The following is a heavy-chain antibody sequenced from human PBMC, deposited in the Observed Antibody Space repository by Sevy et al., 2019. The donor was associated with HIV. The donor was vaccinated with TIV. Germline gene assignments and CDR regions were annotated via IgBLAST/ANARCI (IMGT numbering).Heavy chain of an antibody. CDR1: EFIFTGYW. D-gene: IGHD3-16*01. CDR3: ARAGGWGNINHSNQILDI. CDR2: IDQDGSDQ. V-gene: IGHV3-7*01. J-gene: IGHJ3*02. Sequence: GGSLRLSCAASEFIFTGYWMNWVRQAPGKGLECVSNIDQDGSDQRYVDSVRGRFTISRDNANNFLYLQMSSLRADDTAVYYCARAGGWGNINHSNQILDIWGHGTKVTVSS.